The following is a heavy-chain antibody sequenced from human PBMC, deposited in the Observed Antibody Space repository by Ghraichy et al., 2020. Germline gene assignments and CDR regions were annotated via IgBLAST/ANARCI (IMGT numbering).Heavy chain of an antibody. V-gene: IGHV3-33*01. J-gene: IGHJ4*02. CDR1: GFTFSSYG. CDR2: IWYDGSNK. CDR3: ARISDYYGSEDY. Sequence: SCAASGFTFSSYGMHWVRQAPGKGLEWVAVIWYDGSNKYYADSVKGRFTISRDNSKNTLYLQMNSLRAEDTAVYYCARISDYYGSEDYWGQGTLVTVSS. D-gene: IGHD3-10*01.